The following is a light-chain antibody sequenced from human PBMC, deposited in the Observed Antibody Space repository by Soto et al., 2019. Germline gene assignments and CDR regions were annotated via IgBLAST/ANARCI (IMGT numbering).Light chain of an antibody. J-gene: IGKJ2*01. Sequence: MVMTQSPATLSVSPGERATLSCRASQSVSSNLAWYQQQPGQAPRLLISGASTRATGVPARFSGSGSGTEFTLTISSLHSEDFAVYYCLQYNNWPPYTSGQGTKQEIK. V-gene: IGKV3-15*01. CDR2: GAS. CDR1: QSVSSN. CDR3: LQYNNWPPYT.